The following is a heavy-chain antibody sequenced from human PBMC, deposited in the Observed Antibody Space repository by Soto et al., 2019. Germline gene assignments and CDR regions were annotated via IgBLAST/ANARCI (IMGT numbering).Heavy chain of an antibody. CDR2: IYYSGST. V-gene: IGHV4-61*01. Sequence: PSETLSLTCTVSGGSVSSGSYYWSWIRQSPGKGLEWIGYIYYSGSTNYNPSLKSRVTISVDASKNQFSLKLSSVTAADTAVYYCARSPITMVRGGNWFDPWGQGTLVTVSS. CDR3: ARSPITMVRGGNWFDP. D-gene: IGHD3-10*01. CDR1: GGSVSSGSYY. J-gene: IGHJ5*02.